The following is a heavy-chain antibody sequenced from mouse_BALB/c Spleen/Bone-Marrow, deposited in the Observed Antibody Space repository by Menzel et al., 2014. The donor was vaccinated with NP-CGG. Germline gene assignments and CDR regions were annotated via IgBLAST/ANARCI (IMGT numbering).Heavy chain of an antibody. CDR2: TYPGNNDS. CDR3: AGYGNYFFDY. D-gene: IGHD2-1*01. CDR1: GSTFTSYW. Sequence: VQLQQSGTVLARPGASVKMSCKASGSTFTSYWMHWVKQRPGQGLEWLGATYPGNNDSRYNQKFNDKAKLTAVTSTNTAYMELSSLTYEDSAVYYCAGYGNYFFDYWGQGTTLTVSS. J-gene: IGHJ2*01. V-gene: IGHV1-5*01.